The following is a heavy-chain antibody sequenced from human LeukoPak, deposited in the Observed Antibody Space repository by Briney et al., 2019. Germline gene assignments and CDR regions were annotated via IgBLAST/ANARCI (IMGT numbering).Heavy chain of an antibody. Sequence: SETLSLTCTVSGGSISSYYWSWIRQPPGKGLEWIGYIYYSGSTNYNPSLKSRVTISVYTSKNQFSLKLSSVTAADTAVYYCARDGRFPRRTFDIWGQGTMVTVSS. CDR1: GGSISSYY. CDR3: ARDGRFPRRTFDI. D-gene: IGHD3-3*01. J-gene: IGHJ3*02. V-gene: IGHV4-59*01. CDR2: IYYSGST.